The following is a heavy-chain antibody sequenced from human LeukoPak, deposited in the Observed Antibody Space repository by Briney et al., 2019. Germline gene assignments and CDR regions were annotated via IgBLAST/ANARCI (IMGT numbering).Heavy chain of an antibody. Sequence: GGSLRLSCAASGFTVSSNYMHWVRRAPGKGLVWVSRINTDGRSTDYADSVKGRFTISRDNAKNTLYLQMNSLRAEDTAVYYCTRDAGTAGAERLDYWGQGTLVTVSS. V-gene: IGHV3-74*01. D-gene: IGHD2-21*02. CDR1: GFTVSSNY. CDR3: TRDAGTAGAERLDY. CDR2: INTDGRST. J-gene: IGHJ4*02.